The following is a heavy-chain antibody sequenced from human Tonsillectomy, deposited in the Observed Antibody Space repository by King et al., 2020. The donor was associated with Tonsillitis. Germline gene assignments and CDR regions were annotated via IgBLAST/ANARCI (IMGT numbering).Heavy chain of an antibody. Sequence: QLVQSGAEVKKPGASVKVSCKASGYTFTNYGVSWVRQAPGQGLEWMGWISPYNGNTNYAQKLQDRVTMTTDTSTSTAYMELRSLRSDDTAVYYCARDPRGITISYYYYGMDVWGQGTTVTVSS. J-gene: IGHJ6*02. D-gene: IGHD3-3*01. V-gene: IGHV1-18*01. CDR1: GYTFTNYG. CDR3: ARDPRGITISYYYYGMDV. CDR2: ISPYNGNT.